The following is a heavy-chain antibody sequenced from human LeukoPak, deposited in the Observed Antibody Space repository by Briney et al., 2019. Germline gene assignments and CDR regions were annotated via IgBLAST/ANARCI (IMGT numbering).Heavy chain of an antibody. J-gene: IGHJ4*02. V-gene: IGHV1-18*01. CDR3: ARDGTSTDDY. CDR2: ISGNNDNP. Sequence: ASVRVSCKSSGYTFSNFGINWVRQAPGQGLEWMGWISGNNDNPNYGQKFQGRFTVTTDSSTSTAYMELRNLRFDDTAVYYCARDGTSTDDYWGQGTLVTVSS. D-gene: IGHD2-2*01. CDR1: GYTFSNFG.